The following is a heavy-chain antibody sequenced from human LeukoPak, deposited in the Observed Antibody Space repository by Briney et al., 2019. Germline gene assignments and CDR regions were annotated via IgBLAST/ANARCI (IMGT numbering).Heavy chain of an antibody. CDR3: AKEIGDYVWGSYSYYFDY. CDR2: VSGNGGST. CDR1: GFTFRTYA. J-gene: IGHJ4*02. Sequence: GGSLRLSCGASGFTFRTYAMSWVRQAPGKGLEWVSSVSGNGGSTYYADSVKGRFTISRDNSENTLYLQMNSLRAEDTAVYYCAKEIGDYVWGSYSYYFDYWGQGTLVTVSS. V-gene: IGHV3-23*01. D-gene: IGHD3-16*01.